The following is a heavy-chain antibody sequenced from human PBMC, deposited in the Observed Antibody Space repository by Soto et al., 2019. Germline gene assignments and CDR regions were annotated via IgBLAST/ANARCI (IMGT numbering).Heavy chain of an antibody. CDR1: GGSLSSHY. CDR3: ATVAITSPKVLDY. V-gene: IGHV4-59*11. CDR2: IYFTGYT. D-gene: IGHD2-15*01. Sequence: QVQLQESGPGLVKPSETLSLTCTGSGGSLSSHYWSWIRQSPGKGLEWIGYIYFTGYTNYNPSLKNRVTISVDTSTRQFSLSLNSVTAADTAVYYWATVAITSPKVLDYWGQGTLVSVSS. J-gene: IGHJ4*02.